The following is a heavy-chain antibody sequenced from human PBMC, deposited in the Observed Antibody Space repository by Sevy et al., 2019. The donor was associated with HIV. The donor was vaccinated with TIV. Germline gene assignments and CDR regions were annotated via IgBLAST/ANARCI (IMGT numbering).Heavy chain of an antibody. Sequence: APVKVSCKASGYIFIDYYMHWVRQAPGQGLEWMGRINPNSGGTNYTQKFQGRVTMTRDTSITTVYMELSSLRSDDTAVYYCARVSFCNYFDHWGQGTLVTVSS. CDR2: INPNSGGT. V-gene: IGHV1-2*06. CDR1: GYIFIDYY. J-gene: IGHJ4*02. D-gene: IGHD3-3*01. CDR3: ARVSFCNYFDH.